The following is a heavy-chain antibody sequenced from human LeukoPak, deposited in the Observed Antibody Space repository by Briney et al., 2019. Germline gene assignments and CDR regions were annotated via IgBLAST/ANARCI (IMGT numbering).Heavy chain of an antibody. CDR3: ARVGYSGYDDRGSFDY. CDR2: IYYSGST. V-gene: IGHV4-59*12. D-gene: IGHD5-12*01. CDR1: GGSISSYY. Sequence: SETLSLTCTASGGSISSYYWSWIRQPPGKGLEWIGYIYYSGSTNYNPSLKSRVTISVDTSKNQFSLKLSSVTAADTAVYYCARVGYSGYDDRGSFDYWGQGTLVTVSS. J-gene: IGHJ4*02.